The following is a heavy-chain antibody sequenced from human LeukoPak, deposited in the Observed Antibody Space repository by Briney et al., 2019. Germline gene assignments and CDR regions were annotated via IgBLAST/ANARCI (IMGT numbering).Heavy chain of an antibody. Sequence: SGTLSLTCTVSGGSISSYYWSWIRQPPGKGLEWIGYIYYSGSTNYNPSLKSRVTISVDTSKNQFSLKLSSVTAADTAVYYCARHPGTTGYFDYWGQGTLVTVSS. V-gene: IGHV4-59*08. CDR1: GGSISSYY. CDR2: IYYSGST. CDR3: ARHPGTTGYFDY. D-gene: IGHD1-1*01. J-gene: IGHJ4*02.